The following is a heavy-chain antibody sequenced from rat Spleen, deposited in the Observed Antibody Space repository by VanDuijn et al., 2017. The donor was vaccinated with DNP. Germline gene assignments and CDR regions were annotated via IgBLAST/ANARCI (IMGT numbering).Heavy chain of an antibody. Sequence: EVQLVESGGGLVQPGRSLKLSCVASGFTFNNFWMTWIRQAPGKGLEWLSSITNTGGSTYYPDSVRGRFTVSRDNSKSTLYLEMDSLRSEDTATYYCTRKYTTDYYWYFDFWGPGTMVTVSS. CDR1: GFTFNNFW. CDR3: TRKYTTDYYWYFDF. CDR2: ITNTGGST. J-gene: IGHJ1*01. V-gene: IGHV5-31*01. D-gene: IGHD1-6*01.